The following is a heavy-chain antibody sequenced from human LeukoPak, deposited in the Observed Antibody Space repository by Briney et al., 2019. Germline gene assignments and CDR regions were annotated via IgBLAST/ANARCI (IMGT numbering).Heavy chain of an antibody. J-gene: IGHJ4*02. CDR3: ARAAEGQWQLLDY. CDR2: ISYDGSNK. D-gene: IGHD2-15*01. CDR1: GFTFNSYA. V-gene: IGHV3-30*01. Sequence: GGSLRLSCAASGFTFNSYAMHWVRQARGKGLEWVAVISYDGSNKYYADSVKGRFTISRDNSKNTLYLQMNSLRAEDTAVYYCARAAEGQWQLLDYWGQGTLVTVSS.